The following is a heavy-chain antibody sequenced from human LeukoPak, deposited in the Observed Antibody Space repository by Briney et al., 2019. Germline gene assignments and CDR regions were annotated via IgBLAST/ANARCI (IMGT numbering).Heavy chain of an antibody. CDR1: GFTFDDYA. CDR2: ISWNSGSI. CDR3: AKDNIGVGLGNWFDP. V-gene: IGHV3-9*01. J-gene: IGHJ5*02. Sequence: GGSLRLSCAASGFTFDDYAMHWVRQAPGKGLEWVSGISWNSGSIGYADSVKGRFTISRDNAKNSLYLQMNSLRAEDTALYYCAKDNIGVGLGNWFDPWGQGTLVTVSS. D-gene: IGHD2-21*01.